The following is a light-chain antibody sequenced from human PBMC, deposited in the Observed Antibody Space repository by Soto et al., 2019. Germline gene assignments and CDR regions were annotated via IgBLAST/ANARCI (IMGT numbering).Light chain of an antibody. Sequence: QPVLTQPPSVSGAPGQRVTISCTGTSSNIGAGYDVHWYQQLPGSAPKLLISGNNKRPSGVPDRFSGSKSATSASLAITGLQAEDEADYYCQAYDYSLTASVFGGGTQLTVL. CDR2: GNN. J-gene: IGLJ3*02. V-gene: IGLV1-40*01. CDR1: SSNIGAGYD. CDR3: QAYDYSLTASV.